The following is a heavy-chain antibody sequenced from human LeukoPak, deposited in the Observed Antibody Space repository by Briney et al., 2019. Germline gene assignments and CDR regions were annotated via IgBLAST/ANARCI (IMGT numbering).Heavy chain of an antibody. V-gene: IGHV4-34*01. CDR1: GGSFSGYY. CDR2: INHSGST. D-gene: IGHD2-15*01. Sequence: SETLSLTCAVYGGSFSGYYWSWIRQPPGKGLEWIGEINHSGSTNYNPSLKSRVTISVDTSKNQFSLKLSSVTAADTAVYYCASAPFLGYCSGGSCYGYEYFQHRGQGTLVTVSS. CDR3: ASAPFLGYCSGGSCYGYEYFQH. J-gene: IGHJ1*01.